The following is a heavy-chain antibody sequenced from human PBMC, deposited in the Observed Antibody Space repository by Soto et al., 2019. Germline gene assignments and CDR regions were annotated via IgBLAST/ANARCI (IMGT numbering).Heavy chain of an antibody. V-gene: IGHV3-33*01. CDR3: ARGLAKVAGGAFDI. Sequence: QVHLVESGGGVVQPGRSLRLSCAASGFSFSFSGMHWVRQAPGKGLEWVAGLWYDGSSENYADSVKGRFTISRHNSKNTLHLQMDILRVEDTAMYYCARGLAKVAGGAFDIWGQGTMVIVSS. CDR1: GFSFSFSG. J-gene: IGHJ3*02. D-gene: IGHD3-16*01. CDR2: LWYDGSSE.